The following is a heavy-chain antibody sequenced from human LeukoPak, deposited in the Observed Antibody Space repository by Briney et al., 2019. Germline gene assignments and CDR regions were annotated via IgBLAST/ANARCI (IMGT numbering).Heavy chain of an antibody. J-gene: IGHJ4*02. CDR1: GYTFTCYG. D-gene: IGHD2-15*01. V-gene: IGHV1-18*01. CDR2: ISAYNGNT. CDR3: ARRYCSGGSCYSRSPFDY. Sequence: ASVKVSCKASGYTFTCYGISWVRQAPGQGLEWMGWISAYNGNTNYAQKLQGRVTMTTDTSTSTAYMELRSLRSDDTAVYYCARRYCSGGSCYSRSPFDYWGQGTLVTVSS.